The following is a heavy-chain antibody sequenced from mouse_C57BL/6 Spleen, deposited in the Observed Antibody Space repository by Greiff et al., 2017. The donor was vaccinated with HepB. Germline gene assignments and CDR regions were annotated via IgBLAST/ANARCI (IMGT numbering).Heavy chain of an antibody. CDR3: ARDSPQFITTVVGFDY. CDR2: ILPSIGRT. D-gene: IGHD1-1*01. V-gene: IGHV15-2*01. J-gene: IGHJ2*01. Sequence: QVQLQQSGSELRSPGSSVKLSCKDFDSEVFPIAYMSWVRQKPGHGFEWIGGILPSIGRTIYGEKFEDKATSDADTLSNTAYLELNSLTSDDSAIYYCARDSPQFITTVVGFDYWGQGTTLTVSS. CDR1: DSEVFPIAY.